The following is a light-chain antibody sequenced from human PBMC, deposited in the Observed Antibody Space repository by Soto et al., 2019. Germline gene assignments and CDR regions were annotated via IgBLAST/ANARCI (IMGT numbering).Light chain of an antibody. Sequence: QSVLSQPSSVSGSPGQSITISCSGGIGDVGGYNYVSWFQHHSGKAPKLIIYSVSNRPSGISTRFSGSKSGDTASLTISGLQAEDEADYYCSSFTNNYRRYDFGTGTKVTVL. CDR1: IGDVGGYNY. CDR2: SVS. J-gene: IGLJ1*01. V-gene: IGLV2-14*01. CDR3: SSFTNNYRRYD.